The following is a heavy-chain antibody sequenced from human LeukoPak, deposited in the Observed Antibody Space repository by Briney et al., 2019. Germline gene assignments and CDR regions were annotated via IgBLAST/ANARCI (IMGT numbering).Heavy chain of an antibody. CDR1: GYGFPSYW. V-gene: IGHV5-51*01. CDR3: ARVTSLGISSALFFAH. J-gene: IGHJ4*02. D-gene: IGHD6-13*01. CDR2: IYPGDSET. Sequence: PGESLKISCQGSGYGFPSYWIAWVPQMPRKGLVGMGRIYPGDSETRYSPSFQGQVILSADKSSSTAFLQLNTIQTSDTAMYYCARVTSLGISSALFFAHWGQGTPVTVSS.